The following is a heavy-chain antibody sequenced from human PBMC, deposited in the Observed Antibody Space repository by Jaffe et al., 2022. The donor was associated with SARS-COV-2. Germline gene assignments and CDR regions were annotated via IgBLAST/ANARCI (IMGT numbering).Heavy chain of an antibody. V-gene: IGHV3-23*01. D-gene: IGHD5-18*01. CDR2: ISGSGGST. Sequence: EVQLLESGGGLVQPGGSLRLSCAASGFTFSSYAMSWVRQAPGKGLEWVSAISGSGGSTYYADSVKGRFTISRDNSKNTLYLQMNSLRAEDTAVYYCAKGGSGGHSYGYVLRAPLSFDYWGQGTLVTVSS. CDR1: GFTFSSYA. J-gene: IGHJ4*02. CDR3: AKGGSGGHSYGYVLRAPLSFDY.